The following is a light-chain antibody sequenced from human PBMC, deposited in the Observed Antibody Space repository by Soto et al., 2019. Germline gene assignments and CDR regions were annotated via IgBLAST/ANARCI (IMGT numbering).Light chain of an antibody. CDR3: QHLNNYPPFT. Sequence: IQLTQSPSSLSASVGDRVSITCRASQDIKTYLAWYQQKRGKAPKLLISGTFTLQSGVPSRFNGSGSGTDFTLTISRLQSEDFATYYCQHLNNYPPFTFGPGTKVDLE. V-gene: IGKV1-9*01. CDR1: QDIKTY. J-gene: IGKJ3*01. CDR2: GTF.